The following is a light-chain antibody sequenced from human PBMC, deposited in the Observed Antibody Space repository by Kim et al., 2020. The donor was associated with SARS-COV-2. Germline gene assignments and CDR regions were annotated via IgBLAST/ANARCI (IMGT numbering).Light chain of an antibody. Sequence: GQGVTISCSGSSSNNGRSYVYWYQQLPGTAPKLLIYRNNQRPSGVPDRFSGSKSGTSASLAISGLRSEDEADYYCAAWDDSLSGQVFGTGTKVTVL. CDR2: RNN. V-gene: IGLV1-47*01. J-gene: IGLJ1*01. CDR1: SSNNGRSY. CDR3: AAWDDSLSGQV.